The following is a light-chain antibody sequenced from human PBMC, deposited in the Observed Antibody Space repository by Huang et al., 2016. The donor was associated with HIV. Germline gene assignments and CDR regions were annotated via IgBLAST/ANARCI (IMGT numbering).Light chain of an antibody. V-gene: IGKV2-28*01. CDR1: QSLLHSNGYNY. CDR2: LGS. Sequence: DIVMTQSPLSLPVTPGEPASTSCKSSQSLLHSNGYNYLDWYLQKPGQSPQLLIYLGSNRASGVPDRFSGSGSGTDFTLQISRVEAEDVGVYYCMQALQTITFGQGTRLEIE. J-gene: IGKJ5*01. CDR3: MQALQTIT.